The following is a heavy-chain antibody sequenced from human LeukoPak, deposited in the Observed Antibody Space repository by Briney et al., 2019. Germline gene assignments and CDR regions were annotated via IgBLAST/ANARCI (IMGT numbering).Heavy chain of an antibody. CDR1: GFTFSSYS. CDR2: ISALSRTI. J-gene: IGHJ4*02. CDR3: ARDGVQVSWDY. V-gene: IGHV3-48*01. Sequence: PGGSLRLSCEASGFTFSSYSMVWVRQTPEKGREWVAYISALSRTIHYADAVKNRFTVSRDNVKNSLFLQMNSLRVEDTAVHYCARDGVQVSWDYWGQGTLVTVSS. D-gene: IGHD3-3*01.